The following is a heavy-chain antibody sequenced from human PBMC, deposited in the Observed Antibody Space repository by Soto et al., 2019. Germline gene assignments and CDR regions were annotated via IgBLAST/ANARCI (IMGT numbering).Heavy chain of an antibody. Sequence: QVQLVQSGAEVKKPGASVKVSRKASGYTFTSYAMHWVRQAPGQRLEWMGWINAGNGNTKYSQKFQGRVTITRDTSASTAYMELSSLRSEDTAVYYCAREPGCDYSLDYWGQGTLVTVSS. CDR2: INAGNGNT. CDR1: GYTFTSYA. J-gene: IGHJ4*02. CDR3: AREPGCDYSLDY. V-gene: IGHV1-3*01. D-gene: IGHD4-17*01.